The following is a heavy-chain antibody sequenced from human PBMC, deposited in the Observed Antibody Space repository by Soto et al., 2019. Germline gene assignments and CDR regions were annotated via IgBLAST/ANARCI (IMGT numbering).Heavy chain of an antibody. J-gene: IGHJ6*02. CDR1: GYTLTELS. V-gene: IGHV1-24*01. CDR3: ATGVIAARPGKDYYYYYGMDV. Sequence: ASVKVSCKVSGYTLTELSMHWVRQAPGKGLEWMGGFDPEDGETIYAQKFQGRVTMTEVTSTDTAYMELSSLRSEDTAVYYCATGVIAARPGKDYYYYYGMDVWAQGTTVTVSS. D-gene: IGHD6-6*01. CDR2: FDPEDGET.